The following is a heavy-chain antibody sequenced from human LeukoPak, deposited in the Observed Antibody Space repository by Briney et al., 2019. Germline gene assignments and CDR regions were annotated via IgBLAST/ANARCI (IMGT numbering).Heavy chain of an antibody. V-gene: IGHV3-30*18. CDR1: GFTLSNYA. Sequence: GRSLRLSCAASGFTLSNYAMHWVRQAPGKGLEWVTVISTDGKNKKYADSVKGRFAISRDNSKNTLDLQMNSLRAEDTAVYYCAKDQKWGPADYYFDSWGQGTLVTVSS. D-gene: IGHD2-2*01. CDR2: ISTDGKNK. J-gene: IGHJ4*02. CDR3: AKDQKWGPADYYFDS.